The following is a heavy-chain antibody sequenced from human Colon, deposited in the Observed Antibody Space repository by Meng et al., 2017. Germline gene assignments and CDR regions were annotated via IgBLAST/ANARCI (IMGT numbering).Heavy chain of an antibody. V-gene: IGHV4-30-4*01. D-gene: IGHD2-2*01. CDR2: LHSSGNT. CDR3: VXNPVIPDARTFDF. CDR1: GGSFDSADYY. Sequence: VQLQXXGPGLVXPSETLSLIGTHSGGSFDSADYYWNWIPXXPGKGLGXLVQLHSSGNTYYTPSLKSXXVMSXXXFKNQXSLRLXSXXAADTXLYYCVXNPVIPDARTFDFWGQGALVTVSS. J-gene: IGHJ4*02.